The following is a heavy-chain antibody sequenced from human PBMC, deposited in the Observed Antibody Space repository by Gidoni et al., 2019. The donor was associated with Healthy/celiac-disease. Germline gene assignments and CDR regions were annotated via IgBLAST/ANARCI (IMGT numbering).Heavy chain of an antibody. J-gene: IGHJ5*02. D-gene: IGHD3-10*01. Sequence: QVQLQESGPGLVKPSQTLSPTCTVPGGSISSGGYYWSWIRQHPGKGLEWIGYIYYSGDTYYNPSLKSRVTISVDTSKNQFSLKLSSVTAADTAVYYCARGITMVRGVIPLLTHNWFDPWGQGTLVTVSS. CDR1: GGSISSGGYY. CDR3: ARGITMVRGVIPLLTHNWFDP. CDR2: IYYSGDT. V-gene: IGHV4-31*03.